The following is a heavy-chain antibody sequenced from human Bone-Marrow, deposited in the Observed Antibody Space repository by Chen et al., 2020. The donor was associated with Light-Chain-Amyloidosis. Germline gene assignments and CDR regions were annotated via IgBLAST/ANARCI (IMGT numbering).Heavy chain of an antibody. CDR3: ARQSYGSDSYFSLDNTYYMDV. Sequence: QVQLQQWGAGLLKPSETLSLTCGVNGGSLSGSYWSWIRHPPGKGLEWIGEISQSGSTYYNPTRRSRVTIALDTSKNQFSLKLSSVTAADTAVYYCARQSYGSDSYFSLDNTYYMDVWGRGTTVTVSS. D-gene: IGHD3-10*01. J-gene: IGHJ6*03. CDR2: ISQSGST. V-gene: IGHV4-34*01. CDR1: GGSLSGSY.